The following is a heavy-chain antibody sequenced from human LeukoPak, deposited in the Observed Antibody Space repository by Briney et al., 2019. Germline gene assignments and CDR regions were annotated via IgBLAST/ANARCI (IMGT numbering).Heavy chain of an antibody. CDR2: IYSSGST. CDR1: GASINSGSNY. V-gene: IGHV4-39*07. J-gene: IGHJ3*02. Sequence: SETLSLTCRVSGASINSGSNYWGWIRQPPRKTLEWIGSIYSSGSTYYNPPVKSRLIIMIDTPKNHYSLTLRSVTAADTAVYYCARSDGYGLVGIWGQGTMVTVSS. D-gene: IGHD5-18*01. CDR3: ARSDGYGLVGI.